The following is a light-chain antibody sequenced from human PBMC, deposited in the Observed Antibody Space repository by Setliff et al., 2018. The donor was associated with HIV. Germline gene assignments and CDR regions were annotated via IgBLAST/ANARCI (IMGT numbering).Light chain of an antibody. CDR3: CSYAGTDTFVV. J-gene: IGLJ1*01. Sequence: QSVLTQPASVSGSPGQSITISCTGTSSDVGSYNRVSWYQQPPGTAPKLMIYEVSNRPSGVPDRFSGSKSGNTASLTISGLQAEDEADYYCCSYAGTDTFVVFGTGTKVTVL. CDR2: EVS. V-gene: IGLV2-18*02. CDR1: SSDVGSYNR.